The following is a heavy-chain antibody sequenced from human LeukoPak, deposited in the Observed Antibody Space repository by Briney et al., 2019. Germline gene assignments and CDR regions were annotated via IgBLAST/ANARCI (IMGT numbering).Heavy chain of an antibody. CDR1: GGSLSGYY. CDR3: ARRISSWNVYIDK. J-gene: IGHJ4*02. Sequence: SETLSLTCTVSGGSLSGYYWSWIRQTPGKGLEWVGYIYSSGTTNYNRSLQSRVIISLDTPKNQFSLSVTSVTAADTAMYFCARRISSWNVYIDKWGQGIQVTVSS. D-gene: IGHD1-1*01. CDR2: IYSSGTT. V-gene: IGHV4-4*09.